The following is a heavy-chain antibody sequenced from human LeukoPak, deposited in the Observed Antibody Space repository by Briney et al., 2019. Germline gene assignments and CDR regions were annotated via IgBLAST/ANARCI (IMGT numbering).Heavy chain of an antibody. CDR3: ARDSLMVRGVSYFGY. Sequence: SQTLSLTCTVSGGSISSGDYYWCWIRQPPGKGLEWIGYIYYSGSTYYNPSLKSRVTISVDTSKNQFSLKLSSVTAADTAVYYCARDSLMVRGVSYFGYWGQGTLVTVSS. J-gene: IGHJ4*02. V-gene: IGHV4-30-4*08. CDR1: GGSISSGDYY. D-gene: IGHD3-10*01. CDR2: IYYSGST.